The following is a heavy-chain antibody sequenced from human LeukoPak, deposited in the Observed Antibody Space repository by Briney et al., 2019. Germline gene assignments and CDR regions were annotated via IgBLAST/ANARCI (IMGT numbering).Heavy chain of an antibody. CDR3: ASSDYYDSSGYAW. CDR1: GFTFSDYY. D-gene: IGHD3-22*01. J-gene: IGHJ4*02. V-gene: IGHV3-11*01. Sequence: GGSLRLSCAASGFTFSDYYMSWIRQAPGKGLEWVSYISSSGSTIYYADSVKGRFTISRDNAKNSLYLQMNSLRAEDTAVYYCASSDYYDSSGYAWWGQGTLVTVSP. CDR2: ISSSGSTI.